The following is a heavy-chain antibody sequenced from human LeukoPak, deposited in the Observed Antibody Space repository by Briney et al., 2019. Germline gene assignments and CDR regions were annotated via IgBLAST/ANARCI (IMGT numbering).Heavy chain of an antibody. D-gene: IGHD1-14*01. CDR1: GFTVSSNY. V-gene: IGHV3-66*01. Sequence: GGSLRLSCAASGFTVSSNYMSWVRQAPGKGLEWVSVIYSGGSTYYADSVKGRFTISRDNSKNTLYLKMNSLRAEDTAVYYCARSLEKPPPDGGDYWGQGTLVTVSS. CDR3: ARSLEKPPPDGGDY. CDR2: IYSGGST. J-gene: IGHJ4*02.